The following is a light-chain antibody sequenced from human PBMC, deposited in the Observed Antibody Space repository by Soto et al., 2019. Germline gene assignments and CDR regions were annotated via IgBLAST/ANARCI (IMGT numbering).Light chain of an antibody. V-gene: IGLV1-47*01. Sequence: QSVLTQPPSASGTPGQGVPISCSGSSSNIGPNYVFWYQQLPGTAPKLLLYRNNLRPSGVPDRFSGSKSGTSASLAIRGLRSEDEADYYCAAWDDSLSTWVFGGGTKLTVL. CDR3: AAWDDSLSTWV. J-gene: IGLJ3*02. CDR1: SSNIGPNY. CDR2: RNN.